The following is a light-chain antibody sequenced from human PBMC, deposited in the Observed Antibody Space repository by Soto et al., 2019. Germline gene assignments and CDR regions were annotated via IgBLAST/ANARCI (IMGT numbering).Light chain of an antibody. CDR2: GVS. J-gene: IGKJ4*01. V-gene: IGKV3-15*01. CDR3: HRYNNWPLT. CDR1: QPVNNN. Sequence: IEMTQSPATLSASPGDRATLSCRASQPVNNNLAWYQQKPGQAPRLLIYGVSTRATGISARFSGGGSVTEFTLTISSLQSEDFALYYCHRYNNWPLTFGGGTKV.